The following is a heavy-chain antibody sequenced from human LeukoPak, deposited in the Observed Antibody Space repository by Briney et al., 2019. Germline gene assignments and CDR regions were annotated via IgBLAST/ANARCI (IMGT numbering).Heavy chain of an antibody. CDR1: GGTFSSYT. Sequence: SVKVSCKASGGTFSSYTISWVRQAPGQGLEWMGRVIPILGIANYAQKFQGRVTITADKSTSTAYMEPSSLRSEDTAVYYCARSEYSSSWHWFDPWGQGTLVTVSS. J-gene: IGHJ5*02. CDR2: VIPILGIA. CDR3: ARSEYSSSWHWFDP. D-gene: IGHD6-13*01. V-gene: IGHV1-69*02.